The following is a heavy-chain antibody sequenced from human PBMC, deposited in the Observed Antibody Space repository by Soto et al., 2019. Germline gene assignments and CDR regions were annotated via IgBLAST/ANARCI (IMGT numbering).Heavy chain of an antibody. D-gene: IGHD2-15*01. Sequence: GGSLRLSCAASGFTFSSYSMNWVRQDPGKGLEWVSSISSSSSYIYYADSVKGRFTISRDNAKNSLYLQMNSLRAEDTAVYYCARGGAVGYCSGGSCRPFLYYMDVWGKGTTVTVSS. CDR2: ISSSSSYI. CDR1: GFTFSSYS. V-gene: IGHV3-21*01. J-gene: IGHJ6*03. CDR3: ARGGAVGYCSGGSCRPFLYYMDV.